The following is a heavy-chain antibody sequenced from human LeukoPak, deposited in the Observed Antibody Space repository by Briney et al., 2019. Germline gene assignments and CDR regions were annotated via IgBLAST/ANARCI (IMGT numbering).Heavy chain of an antibody. V-gene: IGHV4-59*02. CDR3: ARGGSKQWLVDDS. J-gene: IGHJ4*02. Sequence: PSETLSLTCTVSGGSANGYYWSWIRQPPGQGLGAFGYIHYIGSANYTPSLKSRVTISVDTSKNQFSLKLSSVPAADTAIYYCARGGSKQWLVDDSWGQGPLVTVSS. D-gene: IGHD6-19*01. CDR2: IHYIGSA. CDR1: GGSANGYY.